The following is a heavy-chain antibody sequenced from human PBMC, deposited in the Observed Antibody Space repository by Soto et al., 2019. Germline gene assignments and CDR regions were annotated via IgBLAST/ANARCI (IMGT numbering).Heavy chain of an antibody. CDR1: GGSISSGGYY. D-gene: IGHD2-15*01. CDR3: ARDRVVRTGPIPTYYFDY. J-gene: IGHJ4*02. Sequence: PSETLSLTCTVSGGSISSGGYYWSWIRQHPGKGLEWIGYIYYSGSTYYSPSLKSRVTISVDTSKNQFSLKLSSVTAADTAVYYCARDRVVRTGPIPTYYFDYWGQGTLVTVSS. V-gene: IGHV4-31*03. CDR2: IYYSGST.